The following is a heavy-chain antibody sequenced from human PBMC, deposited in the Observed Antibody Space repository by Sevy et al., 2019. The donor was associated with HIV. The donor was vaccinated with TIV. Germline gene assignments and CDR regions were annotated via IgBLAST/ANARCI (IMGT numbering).Heavy chain of an antibody. Sequence: GGSLRLSCAASNLTFEDYAMHWVRRAPGKGLEWVSGISWNGADIGFAASVKGRFTISRDNAKSSVYLQINSLTPEDKGVYYCAKGQQLITQSGSYFYYGMNVWGQGTTVTVSS. D-gene: IGHD6-13*01. CDR2: ISWNGADI. CDR3: AKGQQLITQSGSYFYYGMNV. J-gene: IGHJ6*02. CDR1: NLTFEDYA. V-gene: IGHV3-9*01.